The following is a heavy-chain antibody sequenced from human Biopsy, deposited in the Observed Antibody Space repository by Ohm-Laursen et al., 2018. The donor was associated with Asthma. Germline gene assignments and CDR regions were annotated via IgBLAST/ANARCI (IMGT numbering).Heavy chain of an antibody. CDR1: GGTFNTYV. V-gene: IGHV1-69*13. CDR3: ARKAGSCISRTCYSLDF. Sequence: GASVKVSCKSLGGTFNTYVIGWVRQAPGQGLEWMGGINSVFGTTTYPQKFQDRVTITADDSTSTVYMELSSLRSEDTAVYYCARKAGSCISRTCYSLDFWDQGTLVTVSS. D-gene: IGHD2-2*01. J-gene: IGHJ4*02. CDR2: INSVFGTT.